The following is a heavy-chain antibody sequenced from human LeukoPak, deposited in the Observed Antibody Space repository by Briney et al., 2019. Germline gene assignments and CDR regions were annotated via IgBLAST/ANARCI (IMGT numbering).Heavy chain of an antibody. Sequence: GGSLRLSCTASGFSFNTSWMSWVRQTPGKGLEWVANIKKDGSEEYYVDSVKTRFTISRDNAKNSLYLQLNSLIVEDTAVYYCARLSTSVAGGDHWGQGTLVTVSS. V-gene: IGHV3-7*01. CDR2: IKKDGSEE. J-gene: IGHJ4*02. CDR1: GFSFNTSW. CDR3: ARLSTSVAGGDH. D-gene: IGHD6-19*01.